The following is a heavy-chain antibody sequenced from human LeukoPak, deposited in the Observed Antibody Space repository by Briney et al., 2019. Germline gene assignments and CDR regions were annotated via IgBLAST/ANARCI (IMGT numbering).Heavy chain of an antibody. Sequence: SETLPLNCTVSGGSISFYYWSWIRQPPGKGLEWIGYIYYSGSTNYNPSLKSRVTISIDTSKNQFSLKLSSVTAADTAVYYCARHEWELREGFDYWGQGTLVTVSS. J-gene: IGHJ4*02. V-gene: IGHV4-59*01. CDR1: GGSISFYY. CDR3: ARHEWELREGFDY. CDR2: IYYSGST. D-gene: IGHD1-26*01.